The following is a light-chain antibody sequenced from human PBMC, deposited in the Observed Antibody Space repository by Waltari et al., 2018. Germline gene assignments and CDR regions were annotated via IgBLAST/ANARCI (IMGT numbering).Light chain of an antibody. CDR2: AVN. J-gene: IGLJ3*02. V-gene: IGLV2-23*02. Sequence: QSALTQPASVSGSPGQSITISCSGTSSDVGASNLLSWYQQHPGKVPTLMIYAVNKRPSGVSNRFSGSKSDNTASLTISGLQAEDEADYYCCSYAGRSTLVFGGGTKLTVL. CDR1: SSDVGASNL. CDR3: CSYAGRSTLV.